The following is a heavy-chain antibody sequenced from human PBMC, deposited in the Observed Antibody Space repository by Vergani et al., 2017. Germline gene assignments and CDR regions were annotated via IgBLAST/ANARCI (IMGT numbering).Heavy chain of an antibody. CDR3: AGGGPRIAVAGTYYYYYCMDV. Sequence: QVQLVQSGAEVQKPGASVKVSCKASGYTFTSYDINWVRQATGQGLEWMGWMNPNSGNTGYAQKFQGRVTITRNTSISTAYMELSSLRSEDTAVYYCAGGGPRIAVAGTYYYYYCMDVWGQGTTVTVSS. CDR1: GYTFTSYD. J-gene: IGHJ6*02. V-gene: IGHV1-8*03. CDR2: MNPNSGNT. D-gene: IGHD6-19*01.